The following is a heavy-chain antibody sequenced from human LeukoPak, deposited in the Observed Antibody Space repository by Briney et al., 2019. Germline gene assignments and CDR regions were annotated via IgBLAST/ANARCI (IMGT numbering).Heavy chain of an antibody. V-gene: IGHV1-69*06. D-gene: IGHD6-13*01. CDR2: IIPIFGTA. Sequence: SVKVSCKASGGTFSSYAISWVRQAPGQGLEWMGGIIPIFGTANYVQKFQGRVTITADKSTSTAYMELSSLRSEDTAVYYCARELAAAGVDAFDIWGQGTMVTVSS. CDR1: GGTFSSYA. J-gene: IGHJ3*02. CDR3: ARELAAAGVDAFDI.